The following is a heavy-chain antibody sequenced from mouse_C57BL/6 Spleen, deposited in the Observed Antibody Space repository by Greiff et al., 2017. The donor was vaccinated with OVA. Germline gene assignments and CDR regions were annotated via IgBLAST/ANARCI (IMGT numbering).Heavy chain of an antibody. V-gene: IGHV1-66*01. D-gene: IGHD2-4*01. J-gene: IGHJ3*01. CDR1: GYSFTSYY. CDR2: IYPGSGNT. Sequence: VQVVESGPELVKPGASVKISCKASGYSFTSYYIHWVKQRPGQGLEWIGWIYPGSGNTKYNEKFKGKATLTADTSSSTAYMQLSSLTSEDSAVYYCARGGDYLAYWGQGTLVTVSA. CDR3: ARGGDYLAY.